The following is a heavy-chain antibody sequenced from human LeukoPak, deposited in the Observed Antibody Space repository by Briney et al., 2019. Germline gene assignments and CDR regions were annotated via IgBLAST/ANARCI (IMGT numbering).Heavy chain of an antibody. D-gene: IGHD2-2*01. Sequence: QTGGSLRLSCAASGFTFSSYAMSWVRQAPGKGLEWVSAISGSGGSTYYADSVKGRFTISRDNSKNTLYLQMNSLRAEDTAVYYCAPLLEVPAASTFDYWGQGTLVTVSS. CDR3: APLLEVPAASTFDY. CDR2: ISGSGGST. V-gene: IGHV3-23*01. J-gene: IGHJ4*02. CDR1: GFTFSSYA.